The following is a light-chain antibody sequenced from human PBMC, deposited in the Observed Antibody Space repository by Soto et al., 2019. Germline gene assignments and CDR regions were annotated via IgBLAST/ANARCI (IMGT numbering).Light chain of an antibody. J-gene: IGKJ2*01. CDR1: QGIARF. V-gene: IGKV1-9*01. CDR3: QQLNSYPYT. CDR2: AAS. Sequence: DMQLTQSPSFLSASVGDRVTITCRASQGIARFLAWYQQKPGEAPRLLIYAASTLQSGVPSRFSGSRSGPEYTLSISSLQPEDLATYYCQQLNSYPYTFAQGTKLEIK.